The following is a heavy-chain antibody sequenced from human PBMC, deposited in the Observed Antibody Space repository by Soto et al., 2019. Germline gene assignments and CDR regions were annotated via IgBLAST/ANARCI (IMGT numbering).Heavy chain of an antibody. CDR1: GGTFSSYA. V-gene: IGHV1-69*13. Sequence: SVKVSCKASGGTFSSYAISWVRQAPGQGLEWMGGIIPIFGTANYAQKFQGRVTITADESTSTAYMELSCLRSEDTAVYYFARDPDYDFWSGFRRPNYYYYGMDVWGQGTTVTVSS. CDR3: ARDPDYDFWSGFRRPNYYYYGMDV. D-gene: IGHD3-3*01. CDR2: IIPIFGTA. J-gene: IGHJ6*02.